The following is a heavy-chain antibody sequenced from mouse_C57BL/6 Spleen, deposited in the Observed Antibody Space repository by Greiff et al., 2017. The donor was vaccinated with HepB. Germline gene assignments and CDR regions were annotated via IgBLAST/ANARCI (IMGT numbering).Heavy chain of an antibody. CDR2: INPGSGGT. CDR3: ARTPTGYWYFDV. D-gene: IGHD1-1*01. CDR1: GYAFTNYL. J-gene: IGHJ1*03. Sequence: QVQLQQSGAELVRPGTSVKVSCKASGYAFTNYLIEWVKQRPGQGLEWIGVINPGSGGTNYNEKFKGKATLTADKSSSTAYMQLSSLTSEDSAVYFCARTPTGYWYFDVWGTGTTVTVSS. V-gene: IGHV1-54*01.